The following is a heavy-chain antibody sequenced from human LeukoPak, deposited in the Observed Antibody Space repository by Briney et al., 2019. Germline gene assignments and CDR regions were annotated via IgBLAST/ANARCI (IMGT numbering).Heavy chain of an antibody. CDR1: GGTFSSYA. Sequence: AASVKVSCKASGGTFSSYAVSWVRQAPGQGLEWMGGIIPIFGTANYAQKFQGRVTITADKSTSTAYMELSSLRSEDTAVYYCASTSAAVGPLHWFDPWGQGTLVTVSS. V-gene: IGHV1-69*06. CDR2: IIPIFGTA. D-gene: IGHD6-13*01. CDR3: ASTSAAVGPLHWFDP. J-gene: IGHJ5*02.